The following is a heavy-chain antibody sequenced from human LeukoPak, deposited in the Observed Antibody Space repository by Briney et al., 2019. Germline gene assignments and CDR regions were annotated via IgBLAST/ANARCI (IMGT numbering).Heavy chain of an antibody. V-gene: IGHV3-23*01. CDR1: GFPFSTYA. CDR3: AKGALLPAGHTRYFFDY. CDR2: ISGSETST. Sequence: GGSLRLSCAASGFPFSTYAMSWVRQAPGKGLEWVSAISGSETSTYYADSVKGRFTISRDTSKNTLYLQMNGLRAEDTAVYYCAKGALLPAGHTRYFFDYWGQGTLVTVSS. J-gene: IGHJ4*02. D-gene: IGHD1-26*01.